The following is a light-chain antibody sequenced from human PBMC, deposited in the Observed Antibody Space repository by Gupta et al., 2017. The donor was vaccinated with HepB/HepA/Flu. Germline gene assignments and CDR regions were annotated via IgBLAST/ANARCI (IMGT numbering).Light chain of an antibody. CDR2: QDT. CDR3: QTWDSSTVE. CDR1: KLGDKY. J-gene: IGLJ2*01. V-gene: IGLV3-1*01. Sequence: SYELTQPPSVSVSPGQTASITCSGDKLGDKYACWYQQKPGQSPVLVIYQDTKRPSGIPERFSGSNSANTATLSISGTQPMDEADYYCQTWDSSTVEFGGGTKLTVL.